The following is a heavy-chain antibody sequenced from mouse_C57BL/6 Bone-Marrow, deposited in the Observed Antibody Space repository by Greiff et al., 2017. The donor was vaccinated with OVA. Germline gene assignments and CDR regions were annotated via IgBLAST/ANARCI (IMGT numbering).Heavy chain of an antibody. CDR2: IDPSDSYT. CDR3: AFTTVVAPYAMDY. CDR1: GYTFTSYG. D-gene: IGHD1-1*01. V-gene: IGHV1-69*01. J-gene: IGHJ4*01. Sequence: QVQLQQSGAELARPGASVKLSCKASGYTFTSYGISWVKQRTGQGLEWIGEIDPSDSYTNYNQKFKGKSTLTVDKSSSTAYMQLSSLTSEDSAVYYCAFTTVVAPYAMDYWGQGTSVTVSS.